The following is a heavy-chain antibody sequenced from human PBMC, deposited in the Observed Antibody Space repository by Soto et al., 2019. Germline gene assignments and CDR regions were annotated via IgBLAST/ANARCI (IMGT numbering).Heavy chain of an antibody. V-gene: IGHV4-39*01. CDR3: ARGRRMVRGPYYFDY. CDR2: IYYSGST. CDR1: GGSISRSMYY. Sequence: PSETLSLTCTVSGGSISRSMYYRGWIRRPPGKGLEWIGSIYYSGSTYYNPSLKSRVTISVDTSKNQFSLKLSSVTAADTAVYYCARGRRMVRGPYYFDYWGQGTLVTVSS. J-gene: IGHJ4*02. D-gene: IGHD3-10*01.